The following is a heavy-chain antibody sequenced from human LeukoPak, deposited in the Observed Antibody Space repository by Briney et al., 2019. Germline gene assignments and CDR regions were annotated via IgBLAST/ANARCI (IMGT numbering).Heavy chain of an antibody. Sequence: ASVKVSCKASGYTFTGYYMHWVRQAPGQGLEWMGRINPNSGGTNHAQKFQGRVTMTRDTSISTAYMELSRLRSDDTAVYYCARGGSGWYYWYFDLWGRGTLVTVSS. V-gene: IGHV1-2*06. CDR2: INPNSGGT. J-gene: IGHJ2*01. CDR3: ARGGSGWYYWYFDL. D-gene: IGHD6-19*01. CDR1: GYTFTGYY.